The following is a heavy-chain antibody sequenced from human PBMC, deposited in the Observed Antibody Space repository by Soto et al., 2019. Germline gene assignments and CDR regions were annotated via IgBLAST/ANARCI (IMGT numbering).Heavy chain of an antibody. Sequence: SQTLSLTCAISGDSVSNQYAAWSWIRQAPSRGLEWLGRTYYRSKWYNEYAVSVKSRISINPDTSKNQFSLQLNSVTPEDTAVYYCARKGAHYFDSWGQGTLVTVSS. D-gene: IGHD3-16*01. CDR1: GDSVSNQYAA. J-gene: IGHJ4*02. CDR2: TYYRSKWYN. V-gene: IGHV6-1*01. CDR3: ARKGAHYFDS.